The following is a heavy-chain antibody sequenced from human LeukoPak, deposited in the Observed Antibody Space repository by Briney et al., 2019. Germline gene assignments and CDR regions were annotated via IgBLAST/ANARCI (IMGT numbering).Heavy chain of an antibody. D-gene: IGHD6-6*01. Sequence: SVTVSCKASGGTFSSYAISWVRQAPGQGLEWMGGINPIFGTANYAQKFQGRVTITTDESTSTAYMELSSLRSEDTAVYYCSSTISSSGCYWGQGTRFSVSS. J-gene: IGHJ1*01. V-gene: IGHV1-69*05. CDR3: SSTISSSGCY. CDR1: GGTFSSYA. CDR2: INPIFGTA.